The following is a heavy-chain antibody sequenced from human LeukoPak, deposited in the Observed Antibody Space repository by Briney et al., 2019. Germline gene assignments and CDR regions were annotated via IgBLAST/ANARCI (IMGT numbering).Heavy chain of an antibody. Sequence: GGSLRLSRAASGFAFSSHWMTWVRQVPGRGPEWVANVNRDGSETYYLDSVKGRFTISKDNAKNSLYLQMNSLRAEDTALYHCARNNGMDVWGQGTTVIVSS. J-gene: IGHJ6*02. V-gene: IGHV3-7*03. CDR3: ARNNGMDV. CDR1: GFAFSSHW. CDR2: VNRDGSET.